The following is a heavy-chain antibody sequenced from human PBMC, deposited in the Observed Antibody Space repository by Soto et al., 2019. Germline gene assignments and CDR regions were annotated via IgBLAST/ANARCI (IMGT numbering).Heavy chain of an antibody. J-gene: IGHJ5*02. D-gene: IGHD2-2*01. CDR1: GFTFSNYA. Sequence: GGSLRLSCAASGFTFSNYAMSWVRQAPGKGLEWVSGLSDGGGSTFYADSVKGRFTISRDNAKNSLYLQMSSLRAEDTAVYYCAKEGTTSLYNWFEPWGQGTLVIVS. CDR3: AKEGTTSLYNWFEP. CDR2: LSDGGGST. V-gene: IGHV3-23*01.